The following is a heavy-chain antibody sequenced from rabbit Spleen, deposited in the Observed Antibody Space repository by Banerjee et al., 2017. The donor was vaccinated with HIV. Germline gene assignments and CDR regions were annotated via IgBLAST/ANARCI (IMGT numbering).Heavy chain of an antibody. D-gene: IGHD7-1*01. J-gene: IGHJ4*01. V-gene: IGHV1S40*01. CDR2: IYTGSSGST. CDR1: GVSFSSEYW. Sequence: QSLEESGGDLVKPGASLTLTCTASGVSFSSEYWIYWVRQAPGKGLEWIACIYTGSSGSTYYASWAKGRFTISKTSSTTVTLQMTSLTAADTATYFCARDLVTAIGWNFALWGPGTLVTVS. CDR3: ARDLVTAIGWNFAL.